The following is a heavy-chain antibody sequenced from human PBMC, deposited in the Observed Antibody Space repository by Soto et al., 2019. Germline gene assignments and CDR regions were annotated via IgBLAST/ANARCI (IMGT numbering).Heavy chain of an antibody. CDR1: GCTFSSYA. CDR2: IIHILCTA. CDR3: ARVNDYYYCLDV. V-gene: IGHV1-69*06. Sequence: GASVPVSCKASGCTFSSYAISWVRQAPGQGLGRMGEIIHILCTANYAQKFQGRDTITAEKPTNTAYMEPSSLRSDDTAVYYCARVNDYYYCLDVWGQGSTVTVSS. J-gene: IGHJ6*02.